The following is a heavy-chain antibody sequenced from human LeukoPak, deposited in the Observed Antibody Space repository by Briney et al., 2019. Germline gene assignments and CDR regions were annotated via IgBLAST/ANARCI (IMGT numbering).Heavy chain of an antibody. CDR3: ARASSGWGGFDY. D-gene: IGHD6-19*01. V-gene: IGHV1-2*02. J-gene: IGHJ4*02. CDR1: GYTFTGYY. Sequence: ASVKVSCKASGYTFTGYYMHWVRQAPGQGLEWMGWINPNSGGTNYAQKFQGRVTMTRATSISTAYMELSRLRSDDTAVYYCARASSGWGGFDYWGQGTLVTVSS. CDR2: INPNSGGT.